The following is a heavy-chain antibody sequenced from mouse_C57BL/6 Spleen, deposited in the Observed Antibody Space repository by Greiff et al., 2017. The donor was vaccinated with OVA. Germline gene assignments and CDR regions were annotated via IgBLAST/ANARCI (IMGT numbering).Heavy chain of an antibody. V-gene: IGHV1-18*01. D-gene: IGHD1-1*01. CDR2: INPNNGGT. J-gene: IGHJ3*01. Sequence: EVKLVESGPELVKPGASVKIPCKASGYTFTDYNMDWVKQSHGKSLEWIGDINPNNGGTIYNQKFKGKATLTVDKSSSTAYMELRSLTSEDTAVYYCARKYYGSSGFAYWGQGTLVTVSA. CDR1: GYTFTDYN. CDR3: ARKYYGSSGFAY.